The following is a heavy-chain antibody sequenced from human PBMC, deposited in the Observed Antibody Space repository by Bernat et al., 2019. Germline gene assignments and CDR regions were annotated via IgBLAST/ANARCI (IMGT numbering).Heavy chain of an antibody. J-gene: IGHJ4*02. CDR3: ATEGVVTVASVRSLYYFDY. V-gene: IGHV3-23*01. CDR1: GFTFSSDA. D-gene: IGHD5-12*01. Sequence: EVQLLESGGGLVQPGGSLRLSCAASGFTFSSDAMSWVRQAPGKGLEWVSAISAGGTGIYYADSVKGRFTISRDNSKNTLYLPMNSLRAEDTALSHCATEGVVTVASVRSLYYFDYWGQGTLVTVSS. CDR2: ISAGGTGI.